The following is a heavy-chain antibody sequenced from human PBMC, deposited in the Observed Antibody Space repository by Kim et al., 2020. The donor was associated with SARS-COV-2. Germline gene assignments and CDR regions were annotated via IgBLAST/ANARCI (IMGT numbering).Heavy chain of an antibody. D-gene: IGHD5-12*01. CDR2: INHSGST. CDR3: ARGPDGLRGYSGYDGPFDI. Sequence: SETLSLTCAVYGGSFSGYYWSWIRQPPGKGLEWIGEINHSGSTNYNPSLKSRVTISVDTSKNQFSLKLSSVTAADTAVYYCARGPDGLRGYSGYDGPFDIWGQGTMVTVSS. V-gene: IGHV4-34*01. J-gene: IGHJ3*02. CDR1: GGSFSGYY.